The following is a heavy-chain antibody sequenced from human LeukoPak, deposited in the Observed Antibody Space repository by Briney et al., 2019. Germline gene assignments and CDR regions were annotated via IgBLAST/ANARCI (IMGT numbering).Heavy chain of an antibody. D-gene: IGHD3-16*02. J-gene: IGHJ4*02. CDR3: ARRCYHANCDY. CDR2: IDYSGST. Sequence: SETLSLTCTVSGGSVSSGGFSWHWLRQPPGKGLEWIGFIDYSGSTYNNPSLKTRATVSADTSKNQFSLKLTSVTTADTAVYYCARRCYHANCDYWGEGSLVTVSS. CDR1: GGSVSSGGFS. V-gene: IGHV4-61*08.